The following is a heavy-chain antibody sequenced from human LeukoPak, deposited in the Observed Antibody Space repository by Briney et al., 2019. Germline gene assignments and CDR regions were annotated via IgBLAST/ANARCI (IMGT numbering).Heavy chain of an antibody. D-gene: IGHD3-10*01. Sequence: ASVKVSCKASGGTFSTYVISWVRQAPGQGLEWMGGIIPVFGTANYAEKFRDRVTITADKSTSTAYMELRSLRSDDTAVFYCARGDVLIDYWGPGTLVTVSS. CDR2: IIPVFGTA. CDR3: ARGDVLIDY. V-gene: IGHV1-69*06. J-gene: IGHJ4*02. CDR1: GGTFSTYV.